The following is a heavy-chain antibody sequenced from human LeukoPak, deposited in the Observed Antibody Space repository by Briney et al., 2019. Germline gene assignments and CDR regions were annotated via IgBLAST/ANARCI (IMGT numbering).Heavy chain of an antibody. CDR2: INHSGST. J-gene: IGHJ6*03. V-gene: IGHV4-34*01. Sequence: PSETLSLTCAVYGGSFSGYYWSWIRQPPGKGLEWIGEINHSGSTNYNPSLKSRVTISVDTSKNQFPLKLSSVTAADTAVYYCARGRRQLWLKYYYYYYMDVWGKGTTVTVSS. D-gene: IGHD5-18*01. CDR3: ARGRRQLWLKYYYYYYMDV. CDR1: GGSFSGYY.